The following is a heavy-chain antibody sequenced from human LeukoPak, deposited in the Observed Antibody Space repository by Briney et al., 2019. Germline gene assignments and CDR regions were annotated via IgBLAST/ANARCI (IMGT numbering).Heavy chain of an antibody. CDR3: ARDYVVGATLGGWG. D-gene: IGHD1-26*01. V-gene: IGHV3-48*04. CDR1: GFTFSSYA. J-gene: IGHJ4*02. Sequence: PGGSLRLSCAASGFTFSSYAMSWVRQAPGKGLEWVSYISSSGSTIYYADSVKGRFTISRDNAKNSLYLQMNSLRAEDTAVYYCARDYVVGATLGGWGWGQGTLVTVSS. CDR2: ISSSGSTI.